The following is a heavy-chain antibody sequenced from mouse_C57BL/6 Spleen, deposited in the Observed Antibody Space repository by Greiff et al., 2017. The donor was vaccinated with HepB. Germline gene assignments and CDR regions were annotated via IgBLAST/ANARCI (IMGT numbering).Heavy chain of an antibody. Sequence: QVQLKESGAELVRPGASVKLSCKASGYTFTDYYITWVKQRPGQGLEWIARIYPGSGNTYYNEKFKGKVTLTAEKSSSTAYMQLSSLTSEDSAVYVCAREAYYYCSWFAYWGQGTLVTVSA. CDR1: GYTFTDYY. CDR2: IYPGSGNT. J-gene: IGHJ3*01. D-gene: IGHD1-1*01. CDR3: AREAYYYCSWFAY. V-gene: IGHV1-76*01.